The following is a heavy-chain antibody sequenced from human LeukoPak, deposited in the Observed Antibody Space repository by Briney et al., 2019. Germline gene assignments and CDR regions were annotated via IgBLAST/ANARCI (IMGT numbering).Heavy chain of an antibody. CDR1: GLTCDDYG. CDR3: ANGAVGGTTYYFDN. CDR2: LGGGGTT. D-gene: IGHD1-26*01. J-gene: IGHJ4*02. Sequence: GGSLRLSCAASGLTCDDYGMSWVRQAPGKGLEGVSGLGGGGTTFYADSVKGRFSISRDNSRNTLYLQMNSLRAEDTAVYYCANGAVGGTTYYFDNWGQGTLVTVSS. V-gene: IGHV3-23*01.